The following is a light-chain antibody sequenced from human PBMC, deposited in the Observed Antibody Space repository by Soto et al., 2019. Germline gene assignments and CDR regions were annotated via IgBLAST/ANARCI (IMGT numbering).Light chain of an antibody. Sequence: DIQMTQSPSTLSASVGDRVTITCRASQSISSWLAWYQQKPGKAPKLLIYKASSLETGVPSRFSGSGSGTEFTLTISNLQPDDFASYYCQQYGSSSPWTFGQGTKVEVK. J-gene: IGKJ1*01. CDR2: KAS. CDR3: QQYGSSSPWT. CDR1: QSISSW. V-gene: IGKV1-5*03.